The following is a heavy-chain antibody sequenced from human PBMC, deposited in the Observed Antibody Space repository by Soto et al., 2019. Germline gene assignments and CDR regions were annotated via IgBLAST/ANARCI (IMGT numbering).Heavy chain of an antibody. CDR3: ARGVDAGLDY. V-gene: IGHV1-8*01. Sequence: ASVKVSCKASGYTFTSYDINWVRQATGQGLEWMGWMSPQSGNTGYAQNFQGRVIMTRDTSINTAYLKLSSLRSEDTAVYYCARGVDAGLDYWGQGALVTVSS. D-gene: IGHD6-13*01. J-gene: IGHJ4*02. CDR2: MSPQSGNT. CDR1: GYTFTSYD.